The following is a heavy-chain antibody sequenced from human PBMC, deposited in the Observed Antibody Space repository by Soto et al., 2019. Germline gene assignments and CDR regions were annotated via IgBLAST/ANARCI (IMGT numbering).Heavy chain of an antibody. V-gene: IGHV1-8*01. D-gene: IGHD6-6*01. CDR3: ARLGSSSYGMDV. CDR1: GYTFTSYD. J-gene: IGHJ6*02. CDR2: MNPKSGNT. Sequence: QVQLVQSGAEVKKPGASVKVSCKASGYTFTSYDINWVRQATGQGLEWMGWMNPKSGNTGYAQKFQGRVSMTRNSSLSTAYMELSSLRSEDTAVYYCARLGSSSYGMDVWGQGTTVTVSS.